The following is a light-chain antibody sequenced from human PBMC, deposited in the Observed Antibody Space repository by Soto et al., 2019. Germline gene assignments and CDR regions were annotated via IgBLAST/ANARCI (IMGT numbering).Light chain of an antibody. J-gene: IGKJ4*01. V-gene: IGKV3-11*01. CDR1: QSVSNS. CDR2: DAS. CDR3: QQRYNWPPLT. Sequence: VLTQSPATLSLSPGERASLSCRASQSVSNSLAWYQQKPGQPPRLLIYDASNRATGIPARFSGSGSGTDFTLTISSLEPEDFAVYYCQQRYNWPPLTFGGGTKVEIK.